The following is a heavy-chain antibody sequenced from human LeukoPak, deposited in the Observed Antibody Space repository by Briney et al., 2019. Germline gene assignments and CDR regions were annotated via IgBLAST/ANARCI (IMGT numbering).Heavy chain of an antibody. CDR2: IYPDDSHT. CDR1: GYSFTSYW. J-gene: IGHJ4*02. D-gene: IGHD3-10*01. CDR3: ARQGGHYFGSGPYSYYDY. Sequence: GESLKISCKGSGYSFTSYWISWVRQMPGKGLEWRGIIYPDDSHTTYSPSFQGHVTISVDKSIDTAYLQWSSLKASDTALYYCARQGGHYFGSGPYSYYDYWGQGTLVTVSS. V-gene: IGHV5-51*01.